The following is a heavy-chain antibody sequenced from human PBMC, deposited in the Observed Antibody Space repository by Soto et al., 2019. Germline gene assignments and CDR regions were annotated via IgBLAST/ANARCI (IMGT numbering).Heavy chain of an antibody. V-gene: IGHV1-18*01. Sequence: QVQLVQSGAEVKKPGASVRVSCKASGYTFPSYGINWVRQAPGQGLEWMGWISAYNGNTYYAQKFQDRVTMTTDTSTSTAYMELRSLRSDATAVYFCARAGTLTTSHCYRYGMDVWGQGTTVTVSS. J-gene: IGHJ6*02. CDR3: ARAGTLTTSHCYRYGMDV. CDR2: ISAYNGNT. CDR1: GYTFPSYG. D-gene: IGHD4-17*01.